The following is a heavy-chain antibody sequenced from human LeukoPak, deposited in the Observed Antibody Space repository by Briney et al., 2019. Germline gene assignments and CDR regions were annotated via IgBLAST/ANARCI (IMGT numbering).Heavy chain of an antibody. CDR2: ISSSGSTI. Sequence: SGESLRLSCAASGFTFSDYYMSWIRQAPGKGLEWVSYISSSGSTIYYADSVKGRFTISRDNAKNSLYLQMNSLRAEDAAVYYCAREDSSGYVGGYWGQGTLVTVSS. V-gene: IGHV3-11*01. CDR3: AREDSSGYVGGY. CDR1: GFTFSDYY. D-gene: IGHD3-22*01. J-gene: IGHJ4*02.